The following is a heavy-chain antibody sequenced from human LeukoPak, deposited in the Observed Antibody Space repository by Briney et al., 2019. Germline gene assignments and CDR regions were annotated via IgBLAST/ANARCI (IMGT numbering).Heavy chain of an antibody. CDR2: INHSGST. J-gene: IGHJ4*02. CDR1: GGSFSGYY. CDR3: AADGSGSYYPDY. Sequence: KPSETLSLTCAVYGGSFSGYYWSWIRQPPGKGLEWIGEINHSGSTNYNPSLKSRVTISVDTSKNQFSLKLSSVTAADTAVYYCAADGSGSYYPDYWGQGTLVTVSS. D-gene: IGHD3-10*01. V-gene: IGHV4-34*01.